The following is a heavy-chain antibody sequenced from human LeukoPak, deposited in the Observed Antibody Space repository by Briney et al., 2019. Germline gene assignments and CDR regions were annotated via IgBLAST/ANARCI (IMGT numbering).Heavy chain of an antibody. CDR1: GFTFSSYA. J-gene: IGHJ6*03. V-gene: IGHV3-23*01. D-gene: IGHD6-13*01. Sequence: PGGSLRLSCAASGFTFSSYAMSWVRQAPGKGLEWVSAISGSGGSTSYADSVKGRFTISRDNSKNTLYLQMNSLRAEDTAVYYCAKDGAIAAVGYYYYADVWGKGTTVTVSS. CDR3: AKDGAIAAVGYYYYADV. CDR2: ISGSGGST.